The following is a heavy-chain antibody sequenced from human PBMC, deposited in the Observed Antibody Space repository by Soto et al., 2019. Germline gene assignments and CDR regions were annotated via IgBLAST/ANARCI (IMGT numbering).Heavy chain of an antibody. CDR2: ISYDGNVA. CDR3: AKEGQITNWYFDY. V-gene: IGHV3-30*18. Sequence: QVQLVESEGGVVQPGRSLRLSCAASGFTFSNYGMHWVRQAPGKGLEWVTVISYDGNVAYYADSVKGRFTSSRDNSKNTLYLQMNCLRTEDTAVYYCAKEGQITNWYFDYWGQGTLVTVSS. J-gene: IGHJ4*02. CDR1: GFTFSNYG. D-gene: IGHD1-1*01.